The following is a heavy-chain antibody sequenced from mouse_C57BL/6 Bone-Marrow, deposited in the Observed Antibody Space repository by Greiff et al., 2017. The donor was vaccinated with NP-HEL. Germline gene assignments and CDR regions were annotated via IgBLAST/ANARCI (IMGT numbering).Heavy chain of an antibody. V-gene: IGHV1-55*01. J-gene: IGHJ1*03. Sequence: LQQPGAELVKPGASVKMSCKASGYTFTSYWITWVKQRPGQGLEWIGDIYPGSGSTNYNEKFKSKATLTVDTSSSTAYMQLSSLTSEDSAVYYCARWLLGDWYFDVWGTGTTVTVSS. CDR2: IYPGSGST. D-gene: IGHD2-3*01. CDR3: ARWLLGDWYFDV. CDR1: GYTFTSYW.